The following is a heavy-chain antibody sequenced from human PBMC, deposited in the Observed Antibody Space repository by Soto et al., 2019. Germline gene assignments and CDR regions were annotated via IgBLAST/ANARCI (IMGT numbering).Heavy chain of an antibody. CDR3: ARDLSLYYYDSSGYYWDAFDI. Sequence: SETLSLTCAVSGGSISSSNWWSWVRQPPGKGLEWIGEIYHSGSTNYNPSLKSRVTISVDKSNNQFSLKLSSVTAADTAVYYCARDLSLYYYDSSGYYWDAFDIWGQGTMVTVSS. J-gene: IGHJ3*02. CDR1: GGSISSSNW. D-gene: IGHD3-22*01. CDR2: IYHSGST. V-gene: IGHV4-4*02.